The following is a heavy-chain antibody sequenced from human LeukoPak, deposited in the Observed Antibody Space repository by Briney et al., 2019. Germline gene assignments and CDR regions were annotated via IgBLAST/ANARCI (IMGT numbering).Heavy chain of an antibody. Sequence: NPGGSLRLSCAASGFTFGDYYMSWIRQAPGKGLEWVSYISSSGTDIYHADSVKGRFTISRDSAENSLYLQMNSLRVEDAAVYYCARGRPPTTFYFDYWGQGTRVTVSS. V-gene: IGHV3-11*04. CDR3: ARGRPPTTFYFDY. CDR2: ISSSGTDI. D-gene: IGHD2/OR15-2a*01. J-gene: IGHJ4*02. CDR1: GFTFGDYY.